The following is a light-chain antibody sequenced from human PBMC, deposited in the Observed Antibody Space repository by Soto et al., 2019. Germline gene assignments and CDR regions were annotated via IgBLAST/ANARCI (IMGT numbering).Light chain of an antibody. CDR3: QSYDTSLSGSGV. CDR2: GNS. V-gene: IGLV1-40*01. CDR1: SSNIGAGYD. J-gene: IGLJ2*01. Sequence: QSVLTQPPSVSGAPGQRVTISCTGSSSNIGAGYDVHWYQHLPGTAPKLLIYGNSIRPSGVPDRFSGSKSGTSASLAITGLQAEDEADYYCQSYDTSLSGSGVFGGGTKVTVL.